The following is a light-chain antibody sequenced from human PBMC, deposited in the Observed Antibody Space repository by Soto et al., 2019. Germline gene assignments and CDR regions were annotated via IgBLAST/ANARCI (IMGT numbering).Light chain of an antibody. CDR1: SSNIGSNP. V-gene: IGLV1-44*01. CDR3: GSWDSSLSAYV. J-gene: IGLJ1*01. Sequence: QSVLTQPPSASGTPGQRVTISCSGSSSNIGSNPVNWFQQLPGTAPKLLIYNNNERPSGVPDRFSGSKSGTSATLGITGFQTGDEADYYCGSWDSSLSAYVFGTGTKVTVL. CDR2: NNN.